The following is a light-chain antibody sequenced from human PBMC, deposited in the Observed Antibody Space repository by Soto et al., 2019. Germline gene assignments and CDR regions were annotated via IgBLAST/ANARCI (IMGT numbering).Light chain of an antibody. Sequence: QSALTQPRSVSGSPGQSVTISCTGTSSDIGGYNYVSWYQQHPGKAPKLMIYDVIKRPSGVPDRFSGSKSGNTASLTIYGLQAEDDADYYCCSYAGSDTHVFGTGTKVTVL. V-gene: IGLV2-11*01. CDR1: SSDIGGYNY. J-gene: IGLJ1*01. CDR3: CSYAGSDTHV. CDR2: DVI.